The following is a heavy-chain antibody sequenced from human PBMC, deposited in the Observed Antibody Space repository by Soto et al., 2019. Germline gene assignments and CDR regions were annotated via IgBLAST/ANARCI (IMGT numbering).Heavy chain of an antibody. D-gene: IGHD1-7*01. CDR3: GRDANWNYAFDY. CDR1: RFTFSNYE. Sequence: EVQLVESGGGLVQPGGSLRLSCAASRFTFSNYEMNWVRQAPGKGLEWLSYISSSGRTIFYADSVKGRFTISRDNAKNLLFLQMNSLSAEDTAVYYCGRDANWNYAFDYWGQGTLVTVSS. J-gene: IGHJ4*02. V-gene: IGHV3-48*03. CDR2: ISSSGRTI.